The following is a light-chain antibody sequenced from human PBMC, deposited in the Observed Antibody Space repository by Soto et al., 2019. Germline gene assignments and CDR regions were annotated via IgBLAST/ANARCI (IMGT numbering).Light chain of an antibody. CDR1: PSVTNY. V-gene: IGKV3-20*01. Sequence: EILVTQSPGTLSLSQGERASLSCRASPSVTNYLAWYQQKPGQAPRLLIDGASSRATGIPDRFSGSGSGTDFTLTSSRLEPEDFAVYYCHQYDIWTFGQGTKVDIK. CDR2: GAS. J-gene: IGKJ1*01. CDR3: HQYDIWT.